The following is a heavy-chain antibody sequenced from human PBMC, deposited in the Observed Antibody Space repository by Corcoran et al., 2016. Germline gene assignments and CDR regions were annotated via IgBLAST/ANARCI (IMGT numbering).Heavy chain of an antibody. CDR1: GGSVSSGSYY. CDR3: AREGYDILTGFHYFDY. Sequence: QVQLQESGPGLVKPSETLSLTCTVSGGSVSSGSYYWSWIRQPPGKGLEWIGYIYYSGSTNYNSSLKSRVTISVDTSKNQFSLKLSSVTAADTAVYYCAREGYDILTGFHYFDYLGQGTLVTVSS. CDR2: IYYSGST. J-gene: IGHJ4*02. V-gene: IGHV4-61*01. D-gene: IGHD3-9*01.